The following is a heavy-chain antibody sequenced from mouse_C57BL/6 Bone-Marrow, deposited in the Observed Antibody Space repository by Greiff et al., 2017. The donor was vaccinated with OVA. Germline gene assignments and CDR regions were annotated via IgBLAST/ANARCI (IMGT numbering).Heavy chain of an antibody. D-gene: IGHD1-1*01. V-gene: IGHV5-6*01. CDR2: ISSGGSYT. J-gene: IGHJ4*01. CDR3: ARPLHYYGSSYAMDY. Sequence: EVKLMESGGDLVKPGGSLKLSCAASGFTFSSYGMSWVRQTPDKRLEWVATISSGGSYTYYPDSVKGRFTISSDNAKNTLYLQMSSLKSEDTAMYYCARPLHYYGSSYAMDYWGQGTSVTVSS. CDR1: GFTFSSYG.